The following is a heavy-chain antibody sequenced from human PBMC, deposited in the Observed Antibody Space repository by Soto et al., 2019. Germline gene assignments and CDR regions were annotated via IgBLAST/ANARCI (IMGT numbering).Heavy chain of an antibody. Sequence: PSETLSLTCAVYGGSFSGYYWSWIRQPPGKGLEWIGEINHSGSTNYNPSLKSRVTISVDTSKNQFSLKLSSVTAADTAVYYCARVGGTESGYYYYYGMDVWGQGTTVTVSS. CDR3: ARVGGTESGYYYYYGMDV. V-gene: IGHV4-34*01. CDR2: INHSGST. D-gene: IGHD3-16*01. CDR1: GGSFSGYY. J-gene: IGHJ6*02.